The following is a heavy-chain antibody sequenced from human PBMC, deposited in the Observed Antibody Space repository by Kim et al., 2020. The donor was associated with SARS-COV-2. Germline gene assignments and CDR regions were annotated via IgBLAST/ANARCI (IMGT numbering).Heavy chain of an antibody. J-gene: IGHJ3*02. V-gene: IGHV5-51*01. Sequence: GESLKISCKGSGYSFTSYWIGWVRQMPGKGLEWMGIIYPGDSDTRYSPSFQGQVTISADKSISTAYLQWSSLKASDTAMYYCASRVVVTASAFDIWGQGTMVTVSS. CDR1: GYSFTSYW. D-gene: IGHD2-21*02. CDR2: IYPGDSDT. CDR3: ASRVVVTASAFDI.